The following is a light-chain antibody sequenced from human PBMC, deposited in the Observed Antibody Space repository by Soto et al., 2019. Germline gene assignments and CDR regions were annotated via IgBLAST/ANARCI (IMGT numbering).Light chain of an antibody. CDR2: GAS. J-gene: IGKJ1*01. Sequence: EIVLTQSPGTLALSPGEGATLSCRASQSVSKYLAWYQQKPGQAPRLLIYGASSRATGIPDSFSGSGSGTDFPLTISRLEPEDFAVYYCQQDGGSPQTFGQG. V-gene: IGKV3-20*01. CDR1: QSVSKY. CDR3: QQDGGSPQT.